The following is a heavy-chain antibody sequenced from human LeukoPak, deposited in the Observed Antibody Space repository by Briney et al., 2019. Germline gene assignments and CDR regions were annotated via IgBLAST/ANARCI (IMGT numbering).Heavy chain of an antibody. Sequence: ASVKVSCKASGYTFTSYGISWVRQAPGQGLEWMGWISAYNGNTNYAQKLQGRVTMTTDTSTSTAYMELRSLRSDDTAVYYCARDGDIVGATGYVDYWGQGTLVTASS. J-gene: IGHJ4*02. D-gene: IGHD1-26*01. CDR3: ARDGDIVGATGYVDY. CDR2: ISAYNGNT. V-gene: IGHV1-18*01. CDR1: GYTFTSYG.